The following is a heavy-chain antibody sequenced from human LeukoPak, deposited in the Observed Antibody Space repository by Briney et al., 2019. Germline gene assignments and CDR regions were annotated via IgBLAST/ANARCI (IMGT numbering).Heavy chain of an antibody. CDR1: GLTFDSYD. J-gene: IGHJ1*01. V-gene: IGHV3-48*03. CDR3: VPPAAGLHRTISTEYFQH. Sequence: GGSLRLSCAAAGLTFDSYDMYWVRQSPGKGPEWVSYISSSGIFIKYADYVKSRFTISRDNAKNLVYLQMDSLRAEDTAVYYCVPPAAGLHRTISTEYFQHWGQGTPVIVSS. CDR2: ISSSGIFI. D-gene: IGHD6-13*01.